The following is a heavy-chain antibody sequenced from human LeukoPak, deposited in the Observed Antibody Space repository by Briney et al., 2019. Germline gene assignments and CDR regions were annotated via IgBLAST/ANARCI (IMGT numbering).Heavy chain of an antibody. CDR1: GFSVSNNY. CDR3: AARNY. CDR2: IYSRGAT. V-gene: IGHV3-53*01. D-gene: IGHD1-14*01. J-gene: IGHJ4*02. Sequence: GRSLRLSCAASGFSVSNNYMSWVRQDPGKGLEGDSVIYSRGATYYADSVKGRFTISRDNSKNTLYLQMNSLRVEDTAVYYCAARNYWGQGTLVTVSS.